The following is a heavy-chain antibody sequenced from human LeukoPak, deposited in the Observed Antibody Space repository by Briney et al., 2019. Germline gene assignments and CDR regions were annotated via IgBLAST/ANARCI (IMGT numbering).Heavy chain of an antibody. V-gene: IGHV3-30-3*01. CDR1: GFAFNTYA. D-gene: IGHD3-22*01. J-gene: IGHJ5*02. CDR3: ARDSDSSGPNWFDP. Sequence: QPGRSLRLSCAASGFAFNTYAMHWVRQAPGKGLEXXAVISYDGSNKYYADSVKGRFTISRDNSKNTLYLQMNSLRAEDTAVYYCARDSDSSGPNWFDPWGQGTLVTVSS. CDR2: ISYDGSNK.